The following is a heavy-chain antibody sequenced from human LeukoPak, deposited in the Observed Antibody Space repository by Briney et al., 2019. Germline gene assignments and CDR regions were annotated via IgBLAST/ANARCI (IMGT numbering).Heavy chain of an antibody. CDR2: XSGSGGST. CDR3: AKDPTVTTFTDGYFQH. D-gene: IGHD4-17*01. Sequence: GGSLRLSCAASGFTFSSYAXSWXRQAXGKXXEXXXXXSGSGGSTYYADSVKXRFTIXRDNSKNTLYLQMNSLRAEDTAVYYCAKDPTVTTFTDGYFQHWGQGTLVTVSS. CDR1: GFTFSSYA. V-gene: IGHV3-23*01. J-gene: IGHJ1*01.